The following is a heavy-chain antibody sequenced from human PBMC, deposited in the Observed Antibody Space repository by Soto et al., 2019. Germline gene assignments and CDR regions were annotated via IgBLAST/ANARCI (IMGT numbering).Heavy chain of an antibody. CDR2: INSDGST. J-gene: IGHJ5*01. CDR3: ARRLYREYGHDS. D-gene: IGHD3-10*01. Sequence: GGSLRLSCAASGFTFGNVWMHWVRQAPGKGLVWVSRINSDGSTSYADFVKGRLTISRDNAKNTVYLQMNSLRAEDTAVYYCARRLYREYGHDSWGQRALVTVS. CDR1: GFTFGNVW. V-gene: IGHV3-74*01.